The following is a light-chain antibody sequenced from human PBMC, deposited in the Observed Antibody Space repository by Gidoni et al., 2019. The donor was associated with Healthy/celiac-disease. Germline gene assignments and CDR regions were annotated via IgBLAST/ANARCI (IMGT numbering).Light chain of an antibody. CDR2: VAS. V-gene: IGKV1-9*01. J-gene: IGKJ1*01. Sequence: DIQLTPSPSFPSASVGDRVTTPCRGSQGISSYLAWYQQKPGKAPKLLIYVASTLQKGVPSRFSGSGSGKEFTLTISSLQPEDFATYYCQQLNSYPWTFGQGTKVEIK. CDR3: QQLNSYPWT. CDR1: QGISSY.